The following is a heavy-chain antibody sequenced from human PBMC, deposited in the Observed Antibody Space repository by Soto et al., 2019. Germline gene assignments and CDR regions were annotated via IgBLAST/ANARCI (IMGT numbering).Heavy chain of an antibody. J-gene: IGHJ6*02. V-gene: IGHV1-69*06. D-gene: IGHD2-2*01. CDR2: IIPISGTA. CDR3: ARSQGSSTSLEIYYYYYYGMDV. CDR1: GGTFSSYA. Sequence: QVQLVQSGAEVKKPGSSVKVSCKASGGTFSSYAISWVRQAPGQGLEWMGGIIPISGTANYAQKFKGRVTMTADKSTSTAYMEMSSLRSEDTAVYYCARSQGSSTSLEIYYYYYYGMDVWGQGTTVTVSS.